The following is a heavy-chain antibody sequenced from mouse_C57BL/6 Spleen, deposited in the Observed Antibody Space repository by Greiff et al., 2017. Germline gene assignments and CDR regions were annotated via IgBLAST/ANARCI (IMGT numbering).Heavy chain of an antibody. CDR3: ARGRSDY. J-gene: IGHJ2*01. Sequence: EVQVVESGGGLVKPGGSLKLSCAASGFTFSSYAMSWVRQTPEKRLEWVATISDGGSYTYYPDNVKGRFTISRDNATNNLYLQMSHLKSEDTAMYYCARGRSDYWGQGTTLTVSS. CDR1: GFTFSSYA. CDR2: ISDGGSYT. V-gene: IGHV5-4*01.